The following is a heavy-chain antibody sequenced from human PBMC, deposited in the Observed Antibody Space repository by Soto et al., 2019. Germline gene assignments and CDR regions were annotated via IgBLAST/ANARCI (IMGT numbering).Heavy chain of an antibody. Sequence: PGGSLRLSCAASGFTFSSYGMHWVRQAPGKGLEWVAVIWYDGSNKYYADSVKGRFTISRDNSKNTLYLQMNSLRAEDTFVYYCARDSVRVWDYYYYYMDVWGKGTTVTVSS. CDR1: GFTFSSYG. CDR2: IWYDGSNK. J-gene: IGHJ6*03. CDR3: ARDSVRVWDYYYYYMDV. V-gene: IGHV3-33*01. D-gene: IGHD1-26*01.